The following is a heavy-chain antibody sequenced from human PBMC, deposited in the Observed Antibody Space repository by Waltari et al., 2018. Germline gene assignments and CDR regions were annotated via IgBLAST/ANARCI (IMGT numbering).Heavy chain of an antibody. D-gene: IGHD2-15*01. V-gene: IGHV4-39*01. CDR1: GGSISSSSYY. J-gene: IGHJ5*02. CDR3: ARQPGYCSGGSCYSRWFDP. CDR2: IYYSGST. Sequence: QLQLQESGPGLVKPSETLSLTCTVSGGSISSSSYYWGWIRQPPGKGLEWIGSIYYSGSTYYNPSLKGLVTISVDTSKNQFSLKLSSVTAADTAVYYCARQPGYCSGGSCYSRWFDPWGQGTLVTVSS.